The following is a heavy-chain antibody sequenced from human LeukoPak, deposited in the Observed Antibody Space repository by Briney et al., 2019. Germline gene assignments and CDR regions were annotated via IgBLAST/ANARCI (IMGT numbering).Heavy chain of an antibody. CDR2: IYYSGST. D-gene: IGHD6-19*01. J-gene: IGHJ6*04. Sequence: SETLSLTCTVSGGSISSYYWNWIRQPPGKGLEWSEYIYYSGSTSYNPSLKSRVTISVDTSKSQFSLKLSSVTAADTAVYHCARGSSSGWFLGDVWGKGTTVTVSS. CDR3: ARGSSSGWFLGDV. V-gene: IGHV4-59*01. CDR1: GGSISSYY.